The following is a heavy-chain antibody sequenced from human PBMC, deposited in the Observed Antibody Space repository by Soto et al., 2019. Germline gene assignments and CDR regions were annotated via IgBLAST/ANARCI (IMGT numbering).Heavy chain of an antibody. J-gene: IGHJ4*02. CDR1: GFTFISYA. Sequence: PGGSLRLSCAASGFTFISYAMSWVRQAPGKGLEWVSAISGSGGSTYYADSVKGRFTISRDNSKNTLYLQMNSLRAEDAAVYYCAKVNDGYNYGYFDYWGQGTLVTVSS. CDR3: AKVNDGYNYGYFDY. CDR2: ISGSGGST. D-gene: IGHD5-12*01. V-gene: IGHV3-23*01.